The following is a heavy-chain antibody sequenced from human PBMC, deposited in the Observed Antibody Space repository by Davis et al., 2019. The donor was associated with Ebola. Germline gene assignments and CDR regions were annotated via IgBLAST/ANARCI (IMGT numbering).Heavy chain of an antibody. CDR1: GFTFSSYS. CDR3: AKAQYWGSSSWYYFDY. CDR2: ISGSGGST. J-gene: IGHJ4*02. V-gene: IGHV3-23*01. D-gene: IGHD6-13*01. Sequence: GESLKISCAASGFTFSSYSMSWVRQAPGKGLEWVSAISGSGGSTYYADSVKGRFTISRDNSKNTLYLQMNSLRAEDTAVYYCAKAQYWGSSSWYYFDYWGQGTLVTVSS.